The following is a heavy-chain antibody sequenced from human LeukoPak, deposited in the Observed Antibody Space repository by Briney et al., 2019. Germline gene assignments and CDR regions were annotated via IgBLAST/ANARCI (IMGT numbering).Heavy chain of an antibody. CDR2: MNPNTGNT. Sequence: GSVKVSCQACRWTFTSYDINWVRQATGQGLEWMGWMNPNTGNTGYAQKFQGRVTMTRNTSISTAYMELSSLRSEDTAVYYCARGLMIAVDRGHWGQGTLVTVSS. CDR1: RWTFTSYD. J-gene: IGHJ4*02. D-gene: IGHD3-22*01. CDR3: ARGLMIAVDRGH. V-gene: IGHV1-8*01.